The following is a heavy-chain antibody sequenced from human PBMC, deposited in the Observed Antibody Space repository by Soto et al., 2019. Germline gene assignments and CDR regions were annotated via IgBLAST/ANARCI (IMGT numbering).Heavy chain of an antibody. V-gene: IGHV4-4*02. CDR1: GGSISSSNW. Sequence: QVQLQESGPGLVKPSGTLSLTCAASGGSISSSNWWSWVRQPPGKGLEWIGAVYHSGNTNYNPSLKSRVTMAVDKSRNQFSLKLSSVTAADTAVYYCARRWGEGRVDYWGQGTLVTVSS. J-gene: IGHJ4*02. CDR3: ARRWGEGRVDY. D-gene: IGHD3-10*01. CDR2: VYHSGNT.